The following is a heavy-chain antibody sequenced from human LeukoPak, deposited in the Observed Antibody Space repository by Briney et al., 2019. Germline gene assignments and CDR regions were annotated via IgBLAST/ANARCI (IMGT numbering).Heavy chain of an antibody. CDR3: ARASCTTTSCYKPDAFDI. Sequence: GESLKISCKGSGYSFTSNWIGWVRQMPGKGLEWMGIIYPSDSDTRYSPSFQGQVTISADKSITTAYLQWSSLKASDTAMYYCARASCTTTSCYKPDAFDIWGQGTTVTVSS. CDR2: IYPSDSDT. V-gene: IGHV5-51*01. J-gene: IGHJ3*02. CDR1: GYSFTSNW. D-gene: IGHD2-2*01.